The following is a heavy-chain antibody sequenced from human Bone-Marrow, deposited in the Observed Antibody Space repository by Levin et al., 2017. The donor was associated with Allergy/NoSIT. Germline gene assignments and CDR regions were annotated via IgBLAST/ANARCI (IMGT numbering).Heavy chain of an antibody. J-gene: IGHJ4*02. CDR3: AHRLLGNNWNDGIFDY. Sequence: TLSLTCTFSGFSLSTSGVGVGWIRQPPGKALEWLVLIYWDNDKRYSPSLKNRLTITKDTSKNQVVLTMTNMDPVDTATYYCAHRLLGNNWNDGIFDYWGQGTLVTVSS. CDR1: GFSLSTSGVG. V-gene: IGHV2-5*02. CDR2: IYWDNDK. D-gene: IGHD1-1*01.